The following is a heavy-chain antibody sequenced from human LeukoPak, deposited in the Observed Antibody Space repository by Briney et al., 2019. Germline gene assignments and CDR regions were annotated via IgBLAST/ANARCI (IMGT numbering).Heavy chain of an antibody. CDR3: ARRAGAYSHPYDY. CDR1: GSMFSSYW. CDR2: ISYDGSNK. J-gene: IGHJ4*02. D-gene: IGHD4/OR15-4a*01. V-gene: IGHV3-33*05. Sequence: GGSLRLSCAASGSMFSSYWMSWVRPAPGKGLEWVAVISYDGSNKYYADSVKGRFTISRDNSKNTLYLQMNSLRAEDTAVYYCARRAGAYSHPYDYWGQGTLVTVSS.